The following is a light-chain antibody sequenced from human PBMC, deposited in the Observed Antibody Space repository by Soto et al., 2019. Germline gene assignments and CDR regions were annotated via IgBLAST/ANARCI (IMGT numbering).Light chain of an antibody. J-gene: IGLJ1*01. CDR3: CSYAGSYTSYV. CDR2: DVS. Sequence: QSVLTQPRSVSGSPGQSVTISCPGTNRDGGGYNYVSWYQQHPGKAPKLMIYDVSKRPSGVPDRFSGSKSGNTASLTISGLQAEDEADYYCCSYAGSYTSYVFGTGTKVTVL. CDR1: NRDGGGYNY. V-gene: IGLV2-11*02.